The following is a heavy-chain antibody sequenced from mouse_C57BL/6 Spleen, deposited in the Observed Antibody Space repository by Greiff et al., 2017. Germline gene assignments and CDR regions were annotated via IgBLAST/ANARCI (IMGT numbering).Heavy chain of an antibody. CDR3: ARHSRNSYFDY. V-gene: IGHV5-9*01. J-gene: IGHJ2*01. CDR2: LSGGGGNT. D-gene: IGHD2-1*01. Sequence: EVQLVESGGGLVKPGGSLKLSCAASGFTFSSYTMSWVRQTPEKRLEWVATLSGGGGNTYYPDSVKGRFTISRDNAKNTLYLQMSSLRSEDTALYYCARHSRNSYFDYWGQGTTLTVSS. CDR1: GFTFSSYT.